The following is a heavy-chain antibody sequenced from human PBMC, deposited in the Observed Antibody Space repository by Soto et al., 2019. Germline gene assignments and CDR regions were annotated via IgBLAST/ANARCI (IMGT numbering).Heavy chain of an antibody. CDR1: GGSISSYY. J-gene: IGHJ6*02. V-gene: IGHV4-4*07. CDR3: ARGPRGYVYYHGMDV. CDR2: IDTSGTT. Sequence: SETLSLTCTVSGGSISSYYCSWIRQAAGKGLEWIGRIDTSGTTNYNPSLRSRVTMSVDASKNQFSLNLSSVTAADTAVYFCARGPRGYVYYHGMDVWGQGTTVTVS. D-gene: IGHD3-16*01.